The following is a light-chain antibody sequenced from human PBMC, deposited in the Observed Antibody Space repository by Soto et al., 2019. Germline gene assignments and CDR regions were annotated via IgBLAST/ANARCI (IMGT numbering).Light chain of an antibody. CDR1: QSVRSN. V-gene: IGKV3-15*01. J-gene: IGKJ4*01. CDR2: GAS. CDR3: QQYNIWPPLT. Sequence: EVEPTQSPDILSVSPGETATLSCRASQSVRSNLAWYQQKPGQAPRLLIYGASTRATGIPARFSGSGSGRDFTLTISSLQSEDFGLYYCQQYNIWPPLTFGGGTKVEIK.